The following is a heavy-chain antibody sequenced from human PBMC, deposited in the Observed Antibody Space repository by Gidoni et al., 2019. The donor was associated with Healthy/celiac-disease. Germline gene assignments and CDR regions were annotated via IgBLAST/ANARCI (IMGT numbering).Heavy chain of an antibody. J-gene: IGHJ5*02. CDR1: GGSISSSSYY. CDR3: ARDDVLLWFGEQRGNWFDP. D-gene: IGHD3-10*01. V-gene: IGHV4-39*07. Sequence: QLQLQESCPGLVKPSETLSLTCTVSGGSISSSSYYWGWIRQPPGKGLEWIGSIYYSGSTYYNPSLKSRVNISVDTSKNQFSLKLSSVTAADTAVYYCARDDVLLWFGEQRGNWFDPWGQGTLVTVSS. CDR2: IYYSGST.